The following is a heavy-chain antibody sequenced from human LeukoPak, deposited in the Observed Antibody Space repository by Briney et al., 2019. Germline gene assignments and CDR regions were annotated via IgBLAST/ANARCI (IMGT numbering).Heavy chain of an antibody. CDR1: GGSISSFY. J-gene: IGHJ6*03. D-gene: IGHD1-1*01. Sequence: SETLSLTCTVSGGSISSFYWSWFRQPPGKGLEWIGYTYYSGSTDYNPSLKSRVTISVDTSKNQFSLKLSSVTAADTAVYYCARGLHDPSGGAYYYYMDVWGKGTTVTVSS. CDR3: ARGLHDPSGGAYYYYMDV. V-gene: IGHV4-59*08. CDR2: TYYSGST.